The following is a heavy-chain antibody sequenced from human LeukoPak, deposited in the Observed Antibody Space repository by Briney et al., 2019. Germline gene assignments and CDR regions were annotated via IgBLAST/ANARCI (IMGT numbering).Heavy chain of an antibody. Sequence: SETLSLTCTVSGGSISSSSYYWGWIRQPPGKGLEWIGSIYYSGSTYYNPSLESRVTISVDTSKNQFSLKLSSVTAADTAVYYCARFWAAARPFDYWGQGTLVTVSS. CDR3: ARFWAAARPFDY. CDR1: GGSISSSSYY. J-gene: IGHJ4*02. CDR2: IYYSGST. V-gene: IGHV4-39*07. D-gene: IGHD6-13*01.